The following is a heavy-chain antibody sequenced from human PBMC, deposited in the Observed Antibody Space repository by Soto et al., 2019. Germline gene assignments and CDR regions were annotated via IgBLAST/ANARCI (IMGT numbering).Heavy chain of an antibody. CDR2: INHNTNT. CDR3: ESLPPRIVVVMTDLPT. CDR1: GVSFSDTY. Sequence: SETLSLTCAVYGVSFSDTYWNWFRQPPGKGLEWIGEINHNTNTIYNPSLRRRVTISVDTSKNHFSLKLTSVTAADTAACYFESLPPRIVVVMTDLPTWGQGTLVTVSS. D-gene: IGHD2-15*01. V-gene: IGHV4-34*03. J-gene: IGHJ5*02.